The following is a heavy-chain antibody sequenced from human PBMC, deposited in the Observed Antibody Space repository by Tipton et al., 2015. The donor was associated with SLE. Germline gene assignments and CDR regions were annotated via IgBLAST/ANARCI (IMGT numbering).Heavy chain of an antibody. D-gene: IGHD3-22*01. V-gene: IGHV3-11*04. CDR3: ASDRRYDSSGYRDYYMDV. J-gene: IGHJ6*03. CDR1: GFTFSDYY. Sequence: GSLRLSCAASGFTFSDYYMNWVRQVPGKGLEWLSYISSDGDSVHYADSVKGRFTISRDNAKKSLYLQMDSLRAEDTAVYYCASDRRYDSSGYRDYYMDVWGKGTTVTVSS. CDR2: ISSDGDSV.